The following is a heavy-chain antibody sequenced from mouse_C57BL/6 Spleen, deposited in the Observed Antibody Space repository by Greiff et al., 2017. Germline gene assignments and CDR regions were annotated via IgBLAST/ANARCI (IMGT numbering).Heavy chain of an antibody. CDR3: AKTGNDGYHYALDY. D-gene: IGHD2-3*01. V-gene: IGHV2-5*01. CDR2: IWRGGST. Sequence: VQLQQSGPGLVQPSQCLSITCTVSGFSFTSYGVHWVRQSPGKGLEWLGVIWRGGSTDYNAAFMSRLSITKDNSKSQVFLKMNSLHADYAAIYYGAKTGNDGYHYALDYWGQGTSVTVSS. CDR1: GFSFTSYG. J-gene: IGHJ4*01.